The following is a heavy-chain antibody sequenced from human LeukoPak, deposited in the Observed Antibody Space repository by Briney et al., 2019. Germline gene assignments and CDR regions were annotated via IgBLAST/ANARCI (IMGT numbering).Heavy chain of an antibody. CDR2: IKPDGSEK. CDR1: GFIFSNSW. Sequence: GGSLRLSCAASGFIFSNSWMTWVRQAPGKGLEWVANIKPDGSEKYYVGSVKGRFTISRDNAKNSMYLQMNSLRAEDTAVYYCAREDVDIGMVTNNYYYGMDVWGQGTTVTVSS. D-gene: IGHD5-18*01. J-gene: IGHJ6*02. V-gene: IGHV3-7*01. CDR3: AREDVDIGMVTNNYYYGMDV.